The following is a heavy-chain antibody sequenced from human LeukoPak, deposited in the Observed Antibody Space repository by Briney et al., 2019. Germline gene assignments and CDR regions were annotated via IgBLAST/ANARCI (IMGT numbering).Heavy chain of an antibody. CDR3: VRVNGFHHFDY. V-gene: IGHV4-30-4*01. D-gene: IGHD2-8*01. CDR2: IYYSGST. Sequence: SETLSLTCTVSGGSIGSVDNYWSWIRQPPGKGLEWIGNIYYSGSTKYNPSLESRLTTSMDTSKNQFSLNLKSVTAADTAIYYCVRVNGFHHFDYWGQGTPVTVSS. CDR1: GGSIGSVDNY. J-gene: IGHJ4*02.